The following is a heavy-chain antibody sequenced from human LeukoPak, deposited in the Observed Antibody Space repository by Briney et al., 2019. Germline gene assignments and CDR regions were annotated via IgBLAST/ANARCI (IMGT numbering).Heavy chain of an antibody. CDR1: GGSFSGYY. CDR3: ASRTLWFGELSYSPNYFDY. V-gene: IGHV4-39*01. CDR2: IYYSGST. D-gene: IGHD3-10*01. Sequence: SETLSLTCAVYGGSFSGYYWGWIRQPPGKGLEWIGSIYYSGSTYYNPSLKSRVTISVDTSKNQFSLKLSSVTAADTAVYYCASRTLWFGELSYSPNYFDYWGQGTLVTVSS. J-gene: IGHJ4*02.